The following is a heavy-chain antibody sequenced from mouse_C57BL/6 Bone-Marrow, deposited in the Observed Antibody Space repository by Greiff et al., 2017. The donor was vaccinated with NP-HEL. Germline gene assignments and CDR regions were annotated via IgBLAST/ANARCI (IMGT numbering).Heavy chain of an antibody. D-gene: IGHD1-1*01. J-gene: IGHJ1*03. Sequence: VQLQESGAELARPGASVKLSCKASGYTFTSYGISWVKQRTGQGLEWIGEIYPRSGNTYYNEKFKGKATLTADKSSSTAYMELRSLTSEDSAVYFCARGVRSPYFDVWGTGTTVTVSS. CDR1: GYTFTSYG. CDR3: ARGVRSPYFDV. CDR2: IYPRSGNT. V-gene: IGHV1-81*01.